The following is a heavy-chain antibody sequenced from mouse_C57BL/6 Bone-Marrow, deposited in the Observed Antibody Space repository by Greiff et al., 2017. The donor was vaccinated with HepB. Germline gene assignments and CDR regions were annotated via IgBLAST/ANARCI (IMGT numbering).Heavy chain of an antibody. V-gene: IGHV1-81*01. CDR1: GYTFTSYG. D-gene: IGHD2-2*01. J-gene: IGHJ3*01. CDR3: ARRKGLRRFAY. CDR2: IYPRSGNT. Sequence: VQLQQSGAELARPGASVKLSCKASGYTFTSYGISWVKQRTGQGLEWIGEIYPRSGNTYYNEKFKGKATLTADKSSSTAYMELRILTSEDSAVYFCARRKGLRRFAYWGQGTLVTVSA.